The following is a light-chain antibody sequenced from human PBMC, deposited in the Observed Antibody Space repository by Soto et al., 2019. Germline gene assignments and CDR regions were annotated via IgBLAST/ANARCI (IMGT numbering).Light chain of an antibody. CDR1: HSISTY. Sequence: DIQMTQSPSTLSASVGDRVTITCLASHSISTYLNWYQQKPGKAPKLLIYAASTLQSGVPSRFSGSGSGTDFTLTISCLQSEDFATYYCQQYYSYPRTFGQGTKVDIK. V-gene: IGKV1-39*01. CDR3: QQYYSYPRT. CDR2: AAS. J-gene: IGKJ1*01.